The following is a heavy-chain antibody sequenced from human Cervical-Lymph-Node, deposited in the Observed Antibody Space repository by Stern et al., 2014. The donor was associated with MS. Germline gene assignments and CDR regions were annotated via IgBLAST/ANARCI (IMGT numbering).Heavy chain of an antibody. CDR1: GFIFSNYA. D-gene: IGHD5-24*01. J-gene: IGHJ3*02. CDR3: AKDFAARWLQSPHGAFDI. Sequence: MQLVESGGGVVQPGRSLRLSCAASGFIFSNYAVHWVRQAPGKGLEWVALISFDGSENSYRDSVKGRFTISRDNSKNTLYLQMNSLRAEDTAVYYCAKDFAARWLQSPHGAFDIWGRGTMVTVSS. V-gene: IGHV3-30*18. CDR2: ISFDGSEN.